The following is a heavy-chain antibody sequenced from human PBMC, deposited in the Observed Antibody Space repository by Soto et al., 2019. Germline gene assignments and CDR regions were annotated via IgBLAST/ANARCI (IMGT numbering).Heavy chain of an antibody. V-gene: IGHV3-66*01. J-gene: IGHJ6*03. CDR3: ARARPYYCMDV. Sequence: PGGSLRLSCAASGFTVSSKYMSWVRQAPGKGLEWVSLIQSGGTTYYADSVKGRFTISRDTSKNTLHLQMNSLRAEDTAVYYCARARPYYCMDVWGKGTTVTVSS. CDR1: GFTVSSKY. CDR2: IQSGGTT.